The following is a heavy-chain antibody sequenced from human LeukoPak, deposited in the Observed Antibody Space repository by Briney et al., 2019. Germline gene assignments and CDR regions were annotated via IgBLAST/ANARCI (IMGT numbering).Heavy chain of an antibody. D-gene: IGHD3-22*01. V-gene: IGHV1-69*06. CDR2: IIPIFGTA. Sequence: SVKVSCKASGYTFTSYAISWVRQAPGQGLEWMGGIIPIFGTANYAQKFQGRVTITADKSTSTAYMELSSLRSEDTAVYYCASGVYYYDSSGYYVYWGQGTLVTVSS. CDR3: ASGVYYYDSSGYYVY. J-gene: IGHJ4*02. CDR1: GYTFTSYA.